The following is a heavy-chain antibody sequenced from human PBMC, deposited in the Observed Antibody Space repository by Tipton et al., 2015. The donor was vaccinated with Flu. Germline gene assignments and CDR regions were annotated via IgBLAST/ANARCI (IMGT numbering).Heavy chain of an antibody. V-gene: IGHV3-30*07. CDR3: ARDCSTNCYDL. Sequence: DSVKGRFTISRGISKNTLYLQMNSLRAEDTAVYFCARDCSTNCYDLWGQGTLVTVSS. D-gene: IGHD2-2*01. J-gene: IGHJ5*02.